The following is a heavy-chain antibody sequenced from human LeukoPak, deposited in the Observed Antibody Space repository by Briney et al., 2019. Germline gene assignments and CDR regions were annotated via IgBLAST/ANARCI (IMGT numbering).Heavy chain of an antibody. CDR2: IYHSGST. D-gene: IGHD1-26*01. CDR3: ARDSEVDDAFDI. Sequence: SETLSLTCTVSGGSISSGGYYWSWSRQPPGKGLQWIVYIYHSGSTYYNPSLKSRVTISVDRSKNQFSLKLSSVTAADTAVYYCARDSEVDDAFDIWGQGTTVTVSS. CDR1: GGSISSGGYY. V-gene: IGHV4-30-2*01. J-gene: IGHJ3*02.